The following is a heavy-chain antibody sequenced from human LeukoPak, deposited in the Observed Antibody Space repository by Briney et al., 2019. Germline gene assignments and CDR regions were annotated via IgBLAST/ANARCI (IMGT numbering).Heavy chain of an antibody. D-gene: IGHD6-13*01. J-gene: IGHJ5*02. CDR3: ARVVSSSWSNWFDP. V-gene: IGHV3-74*01. CDR1: GFTFSSYW. Sequence: GGSLRLSCAASGFTFSSYWMHWVRQAPGKGLVWVSRINSDGSSTSYADSVKGRFTISRDNAKNTQYLQMNSLRAEDTAVYYCARVVSSSWSNWFDPWGQGTLVTVSS. CDR2: INSDGSST.